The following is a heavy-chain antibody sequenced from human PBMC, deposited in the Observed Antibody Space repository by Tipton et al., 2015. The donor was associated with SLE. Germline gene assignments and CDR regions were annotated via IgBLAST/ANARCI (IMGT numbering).Heavy chain of an antibody. D-gene: IGHD6-19*01. CDR3: ARAYSSGWHRYYYYYMDV. V-gene: IGHV4-59*01. Sequence: GLVKPSETLSLTCTVSGGSISSYYWGWIRQPPGKGLEWIGYIYYSGSTNYNPSLKSRVTISVDTSKNQFSLKLSSVTAADTAVYYCARAYSSGWHRYYYYYMDVWGKGTTVTVSS. J-gene: IGHJ6*03. CDR2: IYYSGST. CDR1: GGSISSYY.